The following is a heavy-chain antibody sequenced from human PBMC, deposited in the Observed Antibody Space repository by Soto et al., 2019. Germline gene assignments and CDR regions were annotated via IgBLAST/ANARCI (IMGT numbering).Heavy chain of an antibody. D-gene: IGHD3-10*01. CDR2: INSDGSST. CDR3: ASDSGTKRGMYV. J-gene: IGHJ4*02. V-gene: IGHV3-74*01. Sequence: EVQLVESGGGLVQPGGSLRLSCAASGFNFSSYWMHWVRQAPGKGLVWVSRINSDGSSTAYADSVKGRFTISRDNAKNTLDVHMHSRRAEDTDVYYCASDSGTKRGMYVGGQGTLVTVS. CDR1: GFNFSSYW.